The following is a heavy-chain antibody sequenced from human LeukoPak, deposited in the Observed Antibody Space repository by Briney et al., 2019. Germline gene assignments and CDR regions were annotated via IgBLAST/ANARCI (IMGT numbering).Heavy chain of an antibody. V-gene: IGHV3-48*01. J-gene: IGHJ4*02. CDR3: ALQIAAAGLGQSSIDY. Sequence: GGTLRLSCAASGFTFSSYSMNWVRQAPGKGLEWVSYIYSSSSTKYYADSVKGQFTISRDNAKNSLYLQMNSLRAEDTAVYYCALQIAAAGLGQSSIDYWGQGTLVTVSS. D-gene: IGHD6-13*01. CDR1: GFTFSSYS. CDR2: IYSSSSTK.